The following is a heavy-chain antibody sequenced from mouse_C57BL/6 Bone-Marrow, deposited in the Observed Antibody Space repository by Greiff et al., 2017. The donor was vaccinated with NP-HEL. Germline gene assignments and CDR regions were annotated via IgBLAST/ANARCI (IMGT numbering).Heavy chain of an antibody. D-gene: IGHD1-1*01. CDR2: ISDGGSYT. CDR3: ARGNYGSSWYFEV. Sequence: DVHLVESGGGLVKPGGSLKLSCAASGFTFSSYAMSWVRQTPEKRLEWVATISDGGSYTYYPDNVKGRFTISRDNAKNNLYLQMSHLKSEDTAMYYCARGNYGSSWYFEVWGTGTTVTVSS. CDR1: GFTFSSYA. J-gene: IGHJ1*03. V-gene: IGHV5-4*01.